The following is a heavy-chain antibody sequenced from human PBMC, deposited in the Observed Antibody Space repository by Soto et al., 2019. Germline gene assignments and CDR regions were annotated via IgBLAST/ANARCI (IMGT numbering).Heavy chain of an antibody. CDR1: GYTLTELS. Sequence: ASVKVSCKVSGYTLTELSMHWVRQAPGKGLEWMGGFDPEDGETIYAQKFQGRVTMTEDTSTDTAYMELSSLRSEDTAVYYCATTVRYYDSSGSSPFDIWGQGTMVTVSS. D-gene: IGHD3-22*01. J-gene: IGHJ3*02. CDR3: ATTVRYYDSSGSSPFDI. V-gene: IGHV1-24*01. CDR2: FDPEDGET.